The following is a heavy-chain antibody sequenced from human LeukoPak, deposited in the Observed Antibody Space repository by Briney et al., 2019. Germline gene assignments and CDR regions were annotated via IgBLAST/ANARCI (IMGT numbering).Heavy chain of an antibody. J-gene: IGHJ5*02. D-gene: IGHD2-21*01. CDR2: INCNGGGT. Sequence: ASVKVSCKASGGTFSSYAISWVRQAPGQGLEWMGRINCNGGGTSYAQKFQGRVTMTRDTSISTAYMELDRLTSDDTAVYYCARDYGPYPGCSWFDPWGQGTLVTVPS. CDR3: ARDYGPYPGCSWFDP. CDR1: GGTFSSYA. V-gene: IGHV1-2*06.